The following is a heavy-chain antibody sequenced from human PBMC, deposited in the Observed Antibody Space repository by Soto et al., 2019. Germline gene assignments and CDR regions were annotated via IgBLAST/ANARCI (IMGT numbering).Heavy chain of an antibody. V-gene: IGHV1-18*01. CDR1: GYIFTTYS. D-gene: IGHD3-10*01. J-gene: IGHJ5*02. CDR2: VSASNGKT. Sequence: QIQLVQSGSEVRMPGASVKVSCKASGYIFTTYSITWVRQAPGQGLEWMGWVSASNGKTNYAQKFEDRVTMTTDTSTTTACMALRSLRSDDTAGYYCAREAFGVQASWFDPWGQGTLVTVSA. CDR3: AREAFGVQASWFDP.